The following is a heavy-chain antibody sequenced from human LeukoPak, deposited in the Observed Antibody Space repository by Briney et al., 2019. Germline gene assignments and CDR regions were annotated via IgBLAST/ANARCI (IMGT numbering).Heavy chain of an antibody. CDR3: ARWWLQCFDY. CDR1: GFTVSSNY. V-gene: IGHV3-53*01. D-gene: IGHD5-24*01. Sequence: GGSLRLSCAASGFTVSSNYMSWVRQAPGKGLEWVSVIYIGGSTYYADSVKGRFTISRDNSKNTLYLQMNSLRAEDTAVYYCARWWLQCFDYWGQGTLVTVSS. J-gene: IGHJ4*02. CDR2: IYIGGST.